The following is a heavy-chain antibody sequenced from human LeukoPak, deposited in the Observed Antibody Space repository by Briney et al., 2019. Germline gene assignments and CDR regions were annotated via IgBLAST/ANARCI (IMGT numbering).Heavy chain of an antibody. D-gene: IGHD6-13*01. J-gene: IGHJ6*03. CDR3: ARVSSSWYGDYYYYMDV. V-gene: IGHV1-18*01. Sequence: ASVKVSCKASGYTFTSYGISWVRQAPGQGLEWMGWISAYNGNTNYAQKLQGRVTMTTDTSTSTAYMGLRSLRSDDTAVYYCARVSSSWYGDYYYYMDVWGKGTTVTISS. CDR2: ISAYNGNT. CDR1: GYTFTSYG.